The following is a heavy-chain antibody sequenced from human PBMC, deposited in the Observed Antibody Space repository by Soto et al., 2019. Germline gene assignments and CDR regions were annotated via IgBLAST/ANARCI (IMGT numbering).Heavy chain of an antibody. Sequence: GASVKVSCKASGYTFTSYCMHWVRQAPGQGLEWMGIINPSGGSTSYAQKFQGRVTMTRDTSTSTVYMELSSLRSEDTAVYYCARGCSGGSCYPDYCGMDVWGQGTTVTVSS. CDR3: ARGCSGGSCYPDYCGMDV. D-gene: IGHD2-15*01. J-gene: IGHJ6*02. V-gene: IGHV1-46*01. CDR1: GYTFTSYC. CDR2: INPSGGST.